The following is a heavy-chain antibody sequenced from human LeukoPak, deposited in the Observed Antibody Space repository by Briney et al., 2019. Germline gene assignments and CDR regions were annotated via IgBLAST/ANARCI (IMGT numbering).Heavy chain of an antibody. CDR2: MNQDGSEK. CDR1: GFTFSGSW. J-gene: IGHJ4*02. V-gene: IGHV3-7*01. Sequence: GGSLRLSCAASGFTFSGSWMAWVRQAPGKGLQWVANMNQDGSEKNYVDSVKGRFTISRDNAKNSLYLQMNSLRAEDTAVYYCARDSGYDCFDYWGQGTLVTVSS. D-gene: IGHD5-12*01. CDR3: ARDSGYDCFDY.